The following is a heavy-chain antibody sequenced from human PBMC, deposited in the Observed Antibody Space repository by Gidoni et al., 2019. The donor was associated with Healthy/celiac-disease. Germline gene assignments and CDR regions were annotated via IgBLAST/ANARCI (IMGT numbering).Heavy chain of an antibody. CDR1: GGSISSSSYY. CDR2: IYYSGST. Sequence: QLHLQESGPGLVKPSETLSITCTVSGGSISSSSYYWGWIRQPPGKGLEWIGSIYYSGSTYYNPSLKSRVPISVDTSKNQFSLKLSSVTAADTAVYYCARHGNIAPFFYWGQGTLVTVSS. J-gene: IGHJ4*02. CDR3: ARHGNIAPFFY. V-gene: IGHV4-39*01. D-gene: IGHD5-12*01.